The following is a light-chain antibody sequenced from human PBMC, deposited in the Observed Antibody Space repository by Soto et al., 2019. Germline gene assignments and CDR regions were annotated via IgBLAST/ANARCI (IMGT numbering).Light chain of an antibody. CDR3: QQFDTSPPST. J-gene: IGKJ5*01. Sequence: EIVLTQSPGTLSLSPGERATLSCRASQIVSCSYLAWYQQKPGQAPSLLIYGASSRATGIPYRFSGSGSGTDFTLTISRLEPEDFAVYYCQQFDTSPPSTFGQGTRLEIK. V-gene: IGKV3-20*01. CDR2: GAS. CDR1: QIVSCSY.